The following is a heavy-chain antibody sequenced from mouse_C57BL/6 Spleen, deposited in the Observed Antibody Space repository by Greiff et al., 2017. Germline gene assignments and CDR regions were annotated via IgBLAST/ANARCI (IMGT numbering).Heavy chain of an antibody. V-gene: IGHV1-69*01. D-gene: IGHD2-1*01. Sequence: QVQLQQPGAELVMPGASVKLSCKASGYTFTSYWMHWVKQRPGQGLEWIGEIDPSDSYTNYNQKFKGKSTLTVDKSSSTAYMQLSSLTSEDSAVYYCARFYGNHYAMDYWGQGTSVTVSS. CDR3: ARFYGNHYAMDY. J-gene: IGHJ4*01. CDR1: GYTFTSYW. CDR2: IDPSDSYT.